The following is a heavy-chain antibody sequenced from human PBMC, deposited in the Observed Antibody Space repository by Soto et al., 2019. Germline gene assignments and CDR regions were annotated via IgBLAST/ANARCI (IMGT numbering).Heavy chain of an antibody. CDR3: AKEPVGGLVATMYYFDY. V-gene: IGHV3-30*18. CDR1: GFTFSSYG. CDR2: ISYDGSNK. J-gene: IGHJ4*02. Sequence: QVQLVESGGGVVQPGRSLRLSCAASGFTFSSYGMHWVRQAPGKGLEWVAVISYDGSNKYYADSVKGRFTISRDNSKNPLYLQMNSLRAEDTAVYYCAKEPVGGLVATMYYFDYWGQGTLVTVSS. D-gene: IGHD5-12*01.